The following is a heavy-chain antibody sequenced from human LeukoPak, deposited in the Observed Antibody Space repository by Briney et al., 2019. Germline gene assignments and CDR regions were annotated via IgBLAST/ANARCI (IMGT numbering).Heavy chain of an antibody. CDR3: ARLLVPAAIGAFDI. CDR1: GYTFTSYG. Sequence: PSVKVSCKASGYTFTSYGISWVRQAPGQGLEWMGWISAYNGNTNYAQKLQGRVTMTTDTSTSTACMELRSLRSDDTAVYYCARLLVPAAIGAFDIWGQGTMVTVSS. CDR2: ISAYNGNT. V-gene: IGHV1-18*01. J-gene: IGHJ3*02. D-gene: IGHD2-2*01.